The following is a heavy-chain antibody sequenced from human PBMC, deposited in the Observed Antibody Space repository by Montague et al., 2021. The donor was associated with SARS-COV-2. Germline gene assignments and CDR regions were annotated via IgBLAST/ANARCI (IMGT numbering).Heavy chain of an antibody. CDR3: AKRYCSGGSCYSGFDP. CDR1: GFTFSSYA. D-gene: IGHD2-15*01. J-gene: IGHJ5*02. Sequence: SLRLSCAASGFTFSSYAMSWVRQAPGKGLEWVSAISGSGGSIYYXDSVKGWFTISRDNSKNTLYLQMNSLRAEDTAVYYCAKRYCSGGSCYSGFDPWGQGTLVTVSS. CDR2: ISGSGGSI. V-gene: IGHV3-23*01.